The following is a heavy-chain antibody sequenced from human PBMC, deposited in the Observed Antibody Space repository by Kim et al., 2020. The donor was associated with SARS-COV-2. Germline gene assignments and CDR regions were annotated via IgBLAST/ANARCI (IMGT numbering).Heavy chain of an antibody. CDR3: ARLFSGCPGDY. V-gene: IGHV4-39*01. Sequence: SETLSLTCTVSGGSVSSTNNYWGWIRQPPGKGLEWIGCAYYSGSTYYNPSLKSRVSISVDTSKNQFSLRLSSVTAADTAVFYCARLFSGCPGDYWGQGILVTVSS. D-gene: IGHD6-19*01. J-gene: IGHJ4*02. CDR2: AYYSGST. CDR1: GGSVSSTNNY.